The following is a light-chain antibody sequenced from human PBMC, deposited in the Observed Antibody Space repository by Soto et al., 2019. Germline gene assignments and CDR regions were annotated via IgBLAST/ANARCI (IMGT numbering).Light chain of an antibody. V-gene: IGKV3-20*01. CDR2: GAS. J-gene: IGKJ1*01. CDR3: QQYGSSPWT. Sequence: EIVLTQSPGTLSLSQGEGATLSCRASQSVSSSFFAWYQQKPGQAPRLLIYGASSRATGIPDRFSGSGSGTDFTLTISRLEPEDFAVDYCQQYGSSPWTYGQGTKVETK. CDR1: QSVSSSF.